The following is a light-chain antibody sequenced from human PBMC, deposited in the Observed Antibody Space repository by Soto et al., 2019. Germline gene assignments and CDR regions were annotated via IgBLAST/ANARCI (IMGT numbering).Light chain of an antibody. CDR3: QQYNSYWT. CDR2: KAS. V-gene: IGKV1-5*03. Sequence: DIQMTQSPSTLSASVGDRVTITCRASQSISSWLAWYQQKPGHAPKILIYKASGGVSSRSSGSGSGTEFTLTSSSLQPDDFATYYCQQYNSYWTVGQGTKVEIK. J-gene: IGKJ1*01. CDR1: QSISSW.